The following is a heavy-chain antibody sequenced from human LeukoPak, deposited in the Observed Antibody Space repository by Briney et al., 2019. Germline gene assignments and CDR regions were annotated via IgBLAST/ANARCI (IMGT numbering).Heavy chain of an antibody. J-gene: IGHJ5*02. CDR2: ISGSGGST. CDR3: AKDRVGATTNWFDP. Sequence: GGSLRLSCAASGFTFSSYGMSWVRQAPGKGLEWVSAISGSGGSTYYADSVKGRFTISRDNSKNTLYLQMNSLRAEDTAVYYCAKDRVGATTNWFDPWGQGTLVTVSS. CDR1: GFTFSSYG. D-gene: IGHD1-26*01. V-gene: IGHV3-23*01.